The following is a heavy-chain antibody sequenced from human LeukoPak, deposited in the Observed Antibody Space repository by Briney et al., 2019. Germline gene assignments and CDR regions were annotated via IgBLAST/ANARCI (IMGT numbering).Heavy chain of an antibody. CDR3: ASCGTHLYYGMDV. Sequence: SETLSLTCTVSGYSISSGYYWGWIRQPPGKGLEWIGSIYHSGSTYYNPSLKSRVTISVDTSKNQFSLKLSSVTAADTAVYYCASCGTHLYYGMDVWGQGTTVTVSS. J-gene: IGHJ6*02. D-gene: IGHD6-25*01. CDR2: IYHSGST. V-gene: IGHV4-38-2*02. CDR1: GYSISSGYY.